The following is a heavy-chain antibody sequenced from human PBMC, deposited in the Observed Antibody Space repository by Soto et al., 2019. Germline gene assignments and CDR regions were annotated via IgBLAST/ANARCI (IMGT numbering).Heavy chain of an antibody. J-gene: IGHJ4*02. CDR2: IIPIFGTA. Sequence: SVKVSCKASEGTFSSYSISWVRQAPGQGLEWMGGIIPIFGTANYAQKFQGRVTITADESTSTAYMELSSLRSEDTAVYYCAIEYSSSPPYYPIGYWGQGTLVTVSS. CDR3: AIEYSSSPPYYPIGY. CDR1: EGTFSSYS. V-gene: IGHV1-69*13. D-gene: IGHD6-6*01.